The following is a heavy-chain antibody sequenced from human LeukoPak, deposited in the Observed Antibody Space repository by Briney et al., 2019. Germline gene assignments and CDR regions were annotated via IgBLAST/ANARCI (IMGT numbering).Heavy chain of an antibody. CDR1: GGSIGSYY. D-gene: IGHD6-25*01. Sequence: SETLSLTCTVSGGSIGSYYWSWIRQPPGKGLEWIGYIYYSGSTNYNPSLKSRVTISVDTSKNQFSLKLSSVTAADTAVYFCAIQGGGFWYFDLWGRGTLVTVSS. CDR3: AIQGGGFWYFDL. V-gene: IGHV4-59*08. CDR2: IYYSGST. J-gene: IGHJ2*01.